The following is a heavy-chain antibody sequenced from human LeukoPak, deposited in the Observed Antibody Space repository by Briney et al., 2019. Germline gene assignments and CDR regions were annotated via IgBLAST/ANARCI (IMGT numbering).Heavy chain of an antibody. CDR2: ISSSSSTI. CDR3: ARENSSGWYVPAFYNY. V-gene: IGHV3-48*01. Sequence: GGSLRLSCAASGFTFSSYSMNWVRQAPGKGLEWVSYISSSSSTIYYADSVKGRFTISRDNAKNSLYLQMNSLRAEDTAVYYCARENSSGWYVPAFYNYWGQGTLVTVPS. D-gene: IGHD6-19*01. CDR1: GFTFSSYS. J-gene: IGHJ4*02.